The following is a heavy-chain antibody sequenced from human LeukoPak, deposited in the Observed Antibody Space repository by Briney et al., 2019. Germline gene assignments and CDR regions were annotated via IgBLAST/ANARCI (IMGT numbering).Heavy chain of an antibody. V-gene: IGHV4-38-2*02. CDR1: GYSISSGYY. D-gene: IGHD3-10*01. Sequence: PSETLSLTCAVSGYSISSGYYWGWIRQPPGKGLAWIGSIYHSGSTYYNPSLKSRVTISVDTSKNQFSLKLSSVTAADTAVYYCARDRGVLLWFGELFLSGFDPWGQGTLVTVSS. CDR3: ARDRGVLLWFGELFLSGFDP. CDR2: IYHSGST. J-gene: IGHJ5*02.